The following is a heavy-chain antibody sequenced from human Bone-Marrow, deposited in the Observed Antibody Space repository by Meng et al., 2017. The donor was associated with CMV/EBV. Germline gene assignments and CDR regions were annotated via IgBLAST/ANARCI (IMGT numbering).Heavy chain of an antibody. Sequence: GGSLRLSCAASGFTFSSYWMHWVRQAPGKGLVWVSRINSDGSSTSYADSVKGRFTISRDNAKNTLYLQINSLRAEDTAVYYCARDLYSSSWYEHYGMDVWGQGTTVTVSS. CDR3: ARDLYSSSWYEHYGMDV. V-gene: IGHV3-74*01. CDR2: INSDGSST. D-gene: IGHD6-13*01. J-gene: IGHJ6*02. CDR1: GFTFSSYW.